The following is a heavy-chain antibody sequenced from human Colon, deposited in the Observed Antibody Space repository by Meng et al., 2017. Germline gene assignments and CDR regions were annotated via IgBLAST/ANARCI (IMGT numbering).Heavy chain of an antibody. D-gene: IGHD2-15*01. V-gene: IGHV4-31*03. CDR1: RDSITSGGYY. J-gene: IGHJ5*01. CDR2: IDHSGTT. CDR3: ARVVSLVVKGNWFDS. Sequence: QGQLLESGAGLVKPSPTLSLTCNVSRDSITSGGYYWSWIRQHAGKGLEWIGYIDHSGTTYDNPSLKTRLTMSVDTSKNQFSLKLTSVTAADTAVYYCARVVSLVVKGNWFDSWGQGTLVTVSS.